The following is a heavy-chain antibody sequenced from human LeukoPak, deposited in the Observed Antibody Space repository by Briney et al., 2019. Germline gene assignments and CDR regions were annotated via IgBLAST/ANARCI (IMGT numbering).Heavy chain of an antibody. CDR3: AKDKGYYGSGSYYNSRRYYFDY. D-gene: IGHD3-10*01. J-gene: IGHJ4*02. Sequence: GGSLRLSCAASGFTFDDYAMHWVRQAPGKGLEWVSGISWNSGSIGYVDSVKGRFTISRDNAKNSLYLQMNSLRAEDTAVYFCAKDKGYYGSGSYYNSRRYYFDYWGQGTLVTVSS. CDR1: GFTFDDYA. V-gene: IGHV3-9*01. CDR2: ISWNSGSI.